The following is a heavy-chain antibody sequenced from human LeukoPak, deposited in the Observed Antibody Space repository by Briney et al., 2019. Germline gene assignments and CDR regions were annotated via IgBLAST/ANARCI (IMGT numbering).Heavy chain of an antibody. Sequence: SVKVSCKASGGTFSSYAISWVRQAPGQGLEWMGRIIPILGIANYAQKFQGRVTITADKSTSTAYMELSSLRSEDTAVYYCARVPITDSGYDWVDYWGQGTLVTVSS. CDR3: ARVPITDSGYDWVDY. J-gene: IGHJ4*02. D-gene: IGHD5-12*01. CDR2: IIPILGIA. CDR1: GGTFSSYA. V-gene: IGHV1-69*04.